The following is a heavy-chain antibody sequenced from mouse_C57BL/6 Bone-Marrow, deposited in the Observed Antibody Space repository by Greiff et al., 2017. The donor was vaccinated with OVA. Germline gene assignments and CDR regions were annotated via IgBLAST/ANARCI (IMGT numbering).Heavy chain of an antibody. CDR3: AKGGDDRYFDV. J-gene: IGHJ1*03. V-gene: IGHV2-3*01. CDR2: IWGDGGT. Sequence: VKVVESGPGLVAPSQSLSITCTVSGFSLTSSGVSWVRQPPGQGLEWLGVIWGDGGTTYHSALISSLSISKDNSKSQVYLKLNSLQTDDTATYYCAKGGDDRYFDVWGTGTTVTVSS. CDR1: GFSLTSSG. D-gene: IGHD2-12*01.